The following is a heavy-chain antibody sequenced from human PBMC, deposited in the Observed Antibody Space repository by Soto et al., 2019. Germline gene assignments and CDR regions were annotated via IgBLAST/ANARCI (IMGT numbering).Heavy chain of an antibody. CDR1: GFSFSSYG. D-gene: IGHD5-18*01. CDR2: TTYDGGIK. Sequence: PAGSLTLSCAASGFSFSSYGMEWVRLAPGKGLEWVAATTYDGGIKHYVDSVKGRFTISRDNSKNTLYLQMNSLRVEDTSTCYCAGALESAYIYYGLDVWGQGTTVTVSS. J-gene: IGHJ6*02. V-gene: IGHV3-30*03. CDR3: AGALESAYIYYGLDV.